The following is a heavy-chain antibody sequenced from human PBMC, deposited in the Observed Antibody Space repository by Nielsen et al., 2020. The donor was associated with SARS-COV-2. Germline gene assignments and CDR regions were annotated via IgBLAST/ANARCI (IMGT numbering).Heavy chain of an antibody. Sequence: GGSLRLSCAASGFPFSSYEMNWVRQAPGQGLEWVSYISSSGSTIYYADSVKGRFTISRDNAKNTLYLQMNSLRAEDTAVYYCARDRTTYYDFWSGYYTGIFLDYWGQGTLVTVSS. J-gene: IGHJ4*02. V-gene: IGHV3-48*03. CDR3: ARDRTTYYDFWSGYYTGIFLDY. CDR1: GFPFSSYE. D-gene: IGHD3-3*01. CDR2: ISSSGSTI.